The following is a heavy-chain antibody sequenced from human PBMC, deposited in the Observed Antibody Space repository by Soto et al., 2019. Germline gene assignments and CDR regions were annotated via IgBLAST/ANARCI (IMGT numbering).Heavy chain of an antibody. CDR2: IKQDGGST. V-gene: IGHV3-7*03. J-gene: IGHJ4*02. D-gene: IGHD6-19*01. CDR1: GFTFSTYW. Sequence: GGSLRLSCAASGFTFSTYWMSWVRQAPGKGLEWVASIKQDGGSTYYVDSVKGRFTISRDNAKNTLYLQMNSLRAEDTAVYYCAKYSSGFRFYLDYCGQGTLVTVSS. CDR3: AKYSSGFRFYLDY.